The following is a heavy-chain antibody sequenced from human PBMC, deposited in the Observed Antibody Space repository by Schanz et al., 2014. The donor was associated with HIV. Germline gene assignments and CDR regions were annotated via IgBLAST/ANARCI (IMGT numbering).Heavy chain of an antibody. J-gene: IGHJ3*02. D-gene: IGHD1-26*01. CDR3: AKDMGSGSYETFDI. CDR1: GFTFSRYW. CDR2: IRQDGGEK. V-gene: IGHV3-7*03. Sequence: EVQLVESGGGLVQPGGSLRLSCAASGFTFSRYWMTWVRQAPGKGLEWVANIRQDGGEKYYVDSVKGRFNISRDNAKNSLYLQMNSLRAEDTALYYCAKDMGSGSYETFDIWGQGTMVTVSS.